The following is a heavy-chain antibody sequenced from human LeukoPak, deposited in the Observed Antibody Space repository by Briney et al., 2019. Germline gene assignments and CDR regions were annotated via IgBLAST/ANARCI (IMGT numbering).Heavy chain of an antibody. CDR3: ARDLGGYYGSGRKDEYYYYMDV. V-gene: IGHV4-61*02. D-gene: IGHD3-10*01. Sequence: SETLSLTCAVSGGSISSGSYYWSWIRQPAGKGLEWIGRIYTSGSTNYNPYLKSLVTISVDTSKNQFSLKLSSVTAADTAVYYCARDLGGYYGSGRKDEYYYYMDVWGKGTTVTISS. CDR2: IYTSGST. J-gene: IGHJ6*03. CDR1: GGSISSGSYY.